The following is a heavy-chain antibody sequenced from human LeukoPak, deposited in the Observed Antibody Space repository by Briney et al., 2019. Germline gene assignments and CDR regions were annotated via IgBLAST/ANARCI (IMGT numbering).Heavy chain of an antibody. CDR1: GGSISSYY. CDR3: AAIPRNTYYYGSRPSFFDY. CDR2: IYYSGST. Sequence: SETLSLTCTVSGGSISSYYWSWIRQPPGKGLEWIGYIYYSGSTNYNPSLKSRVTISVDTSKNQFSLKLSSVTAADTAVYYCAAIPRNTYYYGSRPSFFDYWGQGTLVTVSS. V-gene: IGHV4-59*08. J-gene: IGHJ4*02. D-gene: IGHD3-10*01.